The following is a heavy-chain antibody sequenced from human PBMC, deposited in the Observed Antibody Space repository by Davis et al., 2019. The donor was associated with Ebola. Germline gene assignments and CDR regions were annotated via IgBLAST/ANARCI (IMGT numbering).Heavy chain of an antibody. CDR1: GFTFSSYG. CDR3: AKDKYYDGSGFDY. Sequence: GESLKISCAASGFTFSSYGMHWVRQAPGKGLEWVAVISYDGSNKYYADSVKGRFTISRDNSKNTLYLQMNSLRAEDTAVYYCAKDKYYDGSGFDYWGQGTLVTVSS. V-gene: IGHV3-30*18. CDR2: ISYDGSNK. D-gene: IGHD3-22*01. J-gene: IGHJ4*02.